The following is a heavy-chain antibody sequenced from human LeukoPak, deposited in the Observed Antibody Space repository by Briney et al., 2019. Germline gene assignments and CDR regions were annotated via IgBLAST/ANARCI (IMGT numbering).Heavy chain of an antibody. CDR2: IYHTGST. D-gene: IGHD4-17*01. Sequence: PSETLSLTCTVSGGSISSYYWSWIRQPPGKGLEWNGYIYHTGSTSYNPSLKGRVTISVDTSKNQFSLKLSSVTAADTAVYYCARGLNRNDYGDYGYWGQGTLVTVSS. V-gene: IGHV4-59*01. CDR3: ARGLNRNDYGDYGY. J-gene: IGHJ4*02. CDR1: GGSISSYY.